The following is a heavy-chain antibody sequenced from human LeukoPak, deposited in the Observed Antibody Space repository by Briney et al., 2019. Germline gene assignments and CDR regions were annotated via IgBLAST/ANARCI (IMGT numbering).Heavy chain of an antibody. J-gene: IGHJ4*02. CDR3: ASAPLWSGYPPDY. CDR1: GGTFSSYA. Sequence: ASVKVSCKASGGTFSSYAISWVRQAPGQGLEWMGRIIPILGIANYAQKFQGRVTITADKSTSTAYMELSSLRSEDTAVYYCASAPLWSGYPPDYWGQGTLVTVSS. CDR2: IIPILGIA. V-gene: IGHV1-69*04. D-gene: IGHD3-3*01.